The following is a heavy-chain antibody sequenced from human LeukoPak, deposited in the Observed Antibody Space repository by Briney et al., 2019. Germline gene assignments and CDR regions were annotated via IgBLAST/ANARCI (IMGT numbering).Heavy chain of an antibody. Sequence: SVKVSCKASVGTFISYAISWVRQAPGQGLEWMGGIIPIFGTANYAQKFQGRVTITADESTSTAYMELSSLRSEDTAVYYCARAYCGGDCYPVTYYHYCMDVWGKGTTVTVSS. CDR2: IIPIFGTA. J-gene: IGHJ6*03. CDR3: ARAYCGGDCYPVTYYHYCMDV. V-gene: IGHV1-69*13. D-gene: IGHD2-21*01. CDR1: VGTFISYA.